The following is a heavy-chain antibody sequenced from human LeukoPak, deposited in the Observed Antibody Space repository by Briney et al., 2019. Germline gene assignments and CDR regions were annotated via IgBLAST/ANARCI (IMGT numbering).Heavy chain of an antibody. CDR3: TRETAPIV. CDR2: ISGSSTNT. V-gene: IGHV3-11*05. Sequence: PGGSLRLSCAASGFTFSDYYMSWIRQAPGQGLEWVSYISGSSTNTNYADSVKGRFTISRDNAKTSLYLRINNLRAEDTAVYYCTRETAPIVWGQGTLVTVSS. J-gene: IGHJ3*01. CDR1: GFTFSDYY.